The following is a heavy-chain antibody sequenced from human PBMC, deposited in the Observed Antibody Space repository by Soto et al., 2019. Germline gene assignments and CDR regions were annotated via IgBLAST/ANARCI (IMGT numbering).Heavy chain of an antibody. J-gene: IGHJ6*03. D-gene: IGHD2-2*01. V-gene: IGHV4-34*01. CDR3: ARGVNGCSSTSCYRDYYYYYYMDV. CDR1: GGSFSGYY. Sequence: PSETLSLTCAVYGGSFSGYYWSWIRQPPGKGLEWIGEINHSGSTNYNPSLKSRVTISVDTSKNQFSLKLSSVTAADTAVYYCARGVNGCSSTSCYRDYYYYYYMDVWGKGTTVTVS. CDR2: INHSGST.